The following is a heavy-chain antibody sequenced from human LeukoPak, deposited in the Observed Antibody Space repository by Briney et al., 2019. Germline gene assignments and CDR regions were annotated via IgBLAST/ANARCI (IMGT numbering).Heavy chain of an antibody. CDR1: GFTLSSYA. CDR2: ISSSSSYI. Sequence: PGGSLRLSCAASGFTLSSYAMNWVRQAPGKGLEWVSSISSSSSYIYYADSVKGRFTISRDNAKNSLFLQMNSLRAEDTAVYYCAREEGGKLGIDYYFDYWGQGTLVTVSS. D-gene: IGHD7-27*01. J-gene: IGHJ4*02. CDR3: AREEGGKLGIDYYFDY. V-gene: IGHV3-21*01.